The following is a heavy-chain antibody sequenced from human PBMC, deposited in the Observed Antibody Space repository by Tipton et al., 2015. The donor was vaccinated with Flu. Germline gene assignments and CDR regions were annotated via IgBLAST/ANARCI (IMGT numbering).Heavy chain of an antibody. J-gene: IGHJ6*02. CDR2: IYPGESDT. CDR3: ARQRKQLVRFYYYYDMDV. Sequence: QSGAEVKKPGESLKISCKGSGYSFTNYWIGWVRQMPGKGLEWMGIIYPGESDTKYSPSFQGQVTISADRSISTAYLQWSSLQASDTAIYYCARQRKQLVRFYYYYDMDVWGQGTTVTVSS. D-gene: IGHD6-6*01. V-gene: IGHV5-51*01. CDR1: GYSFTNYW.